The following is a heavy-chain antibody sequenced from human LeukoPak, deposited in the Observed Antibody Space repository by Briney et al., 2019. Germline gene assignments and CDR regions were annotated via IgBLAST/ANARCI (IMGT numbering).Heavy chain of an antibody. V-gene: IGHV4-4*02. CDR3: ASYSARGYSYGYVDY. CDR2: IYHSGST. J-gene: IGHJ4*02. D-gene: IGHD5-18*01. Sequence: SEILSLTCTVSNGSISSYYWSWVRQPPGKGLEWIGEIYHSGSTNYNPSLKSRVTISVDKSKNQFSLKLSSVTAADTAVYYCASYSARGYSYGYVDYWGQGTLVTVSS. CDR1: NGSISSYY.